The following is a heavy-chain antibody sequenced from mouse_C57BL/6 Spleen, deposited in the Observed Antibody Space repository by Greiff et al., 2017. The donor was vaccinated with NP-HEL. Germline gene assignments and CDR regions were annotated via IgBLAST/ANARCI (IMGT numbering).Heavy chain of an antibody. V-gene: IGHV3-6*01. CDR1: GYSITSGYS. Sequence: EVKVEESGPGLVKPSQSLSLTCSVTGYSITSGYSWNWIRQFPGNKLEWMGYISYDGSNNYNPSLKNRISITRDTSKNQFFLKLNSVTTEDTATYYCARGGNYYAMDYWGQGTSVTVSS. D-gene: IGHD2-1*01. CDR3: ARGGNYYAMDY. CDR2: ISYDGSN. J-gene: IGHJ4*01.